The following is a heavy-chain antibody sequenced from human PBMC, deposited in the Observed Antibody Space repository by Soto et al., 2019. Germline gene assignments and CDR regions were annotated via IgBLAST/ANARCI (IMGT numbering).Heavy chain of an antibody. CDR2: ISYDGSNK. CDR1: GCPFSSYG. V-gene: IGHV3-30*18. J-gene: IGHJ6*02. Sequence: PGGSLSLSCAASGCPFSSYGLNWVRQAPGKGLEWVAVISYDGSNKYYADAVKGRFTIFRDNSKNTLYLQMNSLRAEDTAVYYCAKDTSETPYYYYGMDVWGQGTMVTVSS. CDR3: AKDTSETPYYYYGMDV.